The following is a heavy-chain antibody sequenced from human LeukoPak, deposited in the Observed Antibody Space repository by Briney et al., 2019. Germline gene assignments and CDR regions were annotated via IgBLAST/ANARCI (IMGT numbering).Heavy chain of an antibody. V-gene: IGHV3-21*01. CDR3: ATDGSPDYYGSGSYNY. CDR2: ISSSSSYI. Sequence: GGSLRLSCAASGFTFSRSWMHWVRQAPGKGLVWVSSISSSSSYIYYADSVKGRFTISRDNAKNSLYLQMNSLRAEDTAVYYCATDGSPDYYGSGSYNYWGQGTLVTVSS. CDR1: GFTFSRSW. D-gene: IGHD3-10*01. J-gene: IGHJ4*02.